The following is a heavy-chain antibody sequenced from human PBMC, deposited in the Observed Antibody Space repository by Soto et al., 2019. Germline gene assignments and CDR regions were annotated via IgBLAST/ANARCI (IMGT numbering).Heavy chain of an antibody. Sequence: QLQLQESGPGLVKPSETLSLTCAVSGGSISSSSFYCGWIRQPPGKGLEWIGTVYYTGTTYYNPSLKSRLTMSVDTSKTQFSLKLNSVTAADTAMYYCARHPAFGSGRHPFDYWGQGTLVTVSS. CDR2: VYYTGTT. J-gene: IGHJ4*02. CDR3: ARHPAFGSGRHPFDY. D-gene: IGHD3-10*01. V-gene: IGHV4-39*01. CDR1: GGSISSSSFY.